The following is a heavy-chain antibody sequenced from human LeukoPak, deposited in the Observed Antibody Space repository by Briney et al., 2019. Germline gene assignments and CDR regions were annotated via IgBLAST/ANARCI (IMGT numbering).Heavy chain of an antibody. CDR2: ISTTGGTT. CDR3: AKRERVGTTIGH. Sequence: SGGSLRLSCAASGFTFSSYVMSWVRQAPGKGLEWVSAISTTGGTTYYADSVKGRFTISRDNSKNTLYLQMNSLRAEDTAVYYCAKRERVGTTIGHWGQGTLVTVSS. D-gene: IGHD1-26*01. CDR1: GFTFSSYV. V-gene: IGHV3-23*01. J-gene: IGHJ4*02.